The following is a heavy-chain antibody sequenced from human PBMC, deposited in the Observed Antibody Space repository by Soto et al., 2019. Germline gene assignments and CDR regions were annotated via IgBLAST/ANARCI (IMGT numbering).Heavy chain of an antibody. Sequence: SETLSLTCTVSGGSISSSSYYWGLIRQPPGKGLEWIGSIYYSGSTYYNPSLKSRVPISVDTSKNQFSLKLSSVTAADTAVYYCARLTDGSVVAANYYYYYGMDVPGQGTTVTVSS. CDR2: IYYSGST. J-gene: IGHJ6*02. D-gene: IGHD2-15*01. V-gene: IGHV4-39*01. CDR1: GGSISSSSYY. CDR3: ARLTDGSVVAANYYYYYGMDV.